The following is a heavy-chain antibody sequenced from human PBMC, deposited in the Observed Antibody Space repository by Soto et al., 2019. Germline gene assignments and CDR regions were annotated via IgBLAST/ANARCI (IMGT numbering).Heavy chain of an antibody. V-gene: IGHV4-59*01. CDR2: VYYSGST. Sequence: SETLSLTCTVSGGSISSYYWSWIRQPPGKGLEWIGYVYYSGSTNYNPSLKSRVTISVDTSKNQFSLKLSSVTAADTAVYYCARDGDSSSWWHLGYWGQGTLVTVSS. CDR3: ARDGDSSSWWHLGY. D-gene: IGHD6-13*01. CDR1: GGSISSYY. J-gene: IGHJ4*02.